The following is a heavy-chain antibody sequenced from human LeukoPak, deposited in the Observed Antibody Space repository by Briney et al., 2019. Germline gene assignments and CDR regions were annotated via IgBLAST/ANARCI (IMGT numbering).Heavy chain of an antibody. CDR2: IHPPDSNT. V-gene: IGHV5-51*01. D-gene: IGHD6-19*01. Sequence: GESLKISCKGSGYSFTSHWIGWVRQMPGKGLELMGIIHPPDSNTRYSPSFQGQVTISVDKSISTAYLQWSSLKASDSAMYYCAKQGGDSGSGNWQTLDNWGQGTLVTVSS. J-gene: IGHJ4*02. CDR1: GYSFTSHW. CDR3: AKQGGDSGSGNWQTLDN.